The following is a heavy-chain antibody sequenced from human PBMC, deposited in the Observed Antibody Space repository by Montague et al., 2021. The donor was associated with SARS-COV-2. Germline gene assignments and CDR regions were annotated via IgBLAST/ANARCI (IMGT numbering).Heavy chain of an antibody. CDR1: GGSLSGYY. J-gene: IGHJ4*02. V-gene: IGHV4-34*01. CDR2: ISHSGST. D-gene: IGHD3-10*01. CDR3: ARVTRGYYYGLGVSAHFDY. Sequence: SETLSLTCAVYGGSLSGYYWSWIRQPPGEGLEWIAEISHSGSTNYNPSLKSRVTISVDTSKNQFSLKLSSMTAADTAVYYCARVTRGYYYGLGVSAHFDYWGQGTLVTVSS.